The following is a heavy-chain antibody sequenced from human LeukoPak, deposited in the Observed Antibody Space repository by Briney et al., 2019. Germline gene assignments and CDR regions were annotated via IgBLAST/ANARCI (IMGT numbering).Heavy chain of an antibody. J-gene: IGHJ5*02. Sequence: SSETLSLTCTVSGGSISSGGYYWSWIRQHPGKGLEWIGEINHSGSTNYNPSLKSRVTISVDTSKNQFSLKLSSVTAADTAVYYCARGCLVAVAGTAGRRYNWFDPWGQGTLVTVSS. CDR2: INHSGST. CDR3: ARGCLVAVAGTAGRRYNWFDP. V-gene: IGHV4-39*07. CDR1: GGSISSGGYY. D-gene: IGHD6-19*01.